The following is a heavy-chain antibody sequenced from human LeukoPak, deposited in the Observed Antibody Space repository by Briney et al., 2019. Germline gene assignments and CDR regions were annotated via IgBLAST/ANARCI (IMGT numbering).Heavy chain of an antibody. V-gene: IGHV3-20*04. J-gene: IGHJ4*02. CDR1: GFTFDDYG. CDR3: ARLREIPVFGVVTKSTSYFDY. CDR2: INWNGDST. Sequence: GGSLRLSCAASGFTFDDYGMSWVRQAPGKGLEWVSGINWNGDSTDYADSVKGRFTISRDNAKNSLYLQMNSLRAEDTAVYYCARLREIPVFGVVTKSTSYFDYWGQGTLVTVSS. D-gene: IGHD3-3*01.